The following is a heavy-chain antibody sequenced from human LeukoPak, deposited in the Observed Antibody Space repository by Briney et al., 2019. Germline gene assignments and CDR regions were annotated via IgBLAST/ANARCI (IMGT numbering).Heavy chain of an antibody. D-gene: IGHD4-17*01. CDR3: TKTTVTTCFDY. J-gene: IGHJ4*02. CDR1: GFTFSSYS. V-gene: IGHV3-21*01. Sequence: GRSLRLSCAASGFTFSSYSMNWVRQAPGKGLEWVSSISSSSSYIYYADSVKGRFTISRDNAKNSLYLQMNSLRAEDTAVYYCTKTTVTTCFDYWGQGTLVTVSS. CDR2: ISSSSSYI.